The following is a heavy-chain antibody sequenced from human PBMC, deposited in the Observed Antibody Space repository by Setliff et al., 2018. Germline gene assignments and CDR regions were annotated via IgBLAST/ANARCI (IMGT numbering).Heavy chain of an antibody. CDR3: ARGGIAAAGTPPSTENFDY. CDR1: GYTFTSYA. J-gene: IGHJ4*02. CDR2: INAGNGNT. Sequence: GASVKVSCKASGYTFTSYAMHWVRQAPGQRLEWMGWINAGNGNTKYSQKFQGRVTITRDTSASTAYMELSSLRSEDTAVYYCARGGIAAAGTPPSTENFDYWGQGTLVTV. V-gene: IGHV1-3*01. D-gene: IGHD6-13*01.